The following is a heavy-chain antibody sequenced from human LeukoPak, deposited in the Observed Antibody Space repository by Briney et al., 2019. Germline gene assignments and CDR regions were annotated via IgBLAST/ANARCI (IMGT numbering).Heavy chain of an antibody. D-gene: IGHD1-26*01. CDR2: IKRKIDGGTT. Sequence: NPGGSLRLSCVASEFIFSNAWMNWVRQAPGKGLEWVGHIKRKIDGGTTDYAAPVKGRFTISRDDSKNTLYLQMNGLKTEDTAVYYCTTPHGGSYQDPKYYYDRDVWGQGTTVTVSS. CDR1: EFIFSNAW. V-gene: IGHV3-15*01. CDR3: TTPHGGSYQDPKYYYDRDV. J-gene: IGHJ6*02.